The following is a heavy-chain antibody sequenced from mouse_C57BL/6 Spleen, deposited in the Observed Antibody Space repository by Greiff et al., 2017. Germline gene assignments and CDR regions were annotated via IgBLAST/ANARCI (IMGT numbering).Heavy chain of an antibody. J-gene: IGHJ3*01. Sequence: EVQLQQSGAELVKPGASVKLSCTASGFNIKDYYMNWVKQRTEQGLEWIGRIDPEDGETKYAQKFQGKATITADTSSNTAYLQLSSLTSEDTAGYYCAGVDGYSWFAYWGQGTLVTVSA. CDR1: GFNIKDYY. CDR3: AGVDGYSWFAY. CDR2: IDPEDGET. D-gene: IGHD2-3*01. V-gene: IGHV14-2*01.